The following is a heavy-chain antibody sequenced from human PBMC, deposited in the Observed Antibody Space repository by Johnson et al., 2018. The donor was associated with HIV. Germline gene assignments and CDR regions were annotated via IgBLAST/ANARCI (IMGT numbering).Heavy chain of an antibody. V-gene: IGHV3-30*04. CDR3: AREKGMTTIGDAFDS. CDR1: GFTFSTHA. J-gene: IGHJ3*02. D-gene: IGHD5-24*01. CDR2: TSYDGSDT. Sequence: QVQLVESGGGVVQPGRSLRLSCAASGFTFSTHAMHWVRQAPGKGLEWVEVTSYDGSDTYYADSVKGRFTISRDNSKNRRYLQMNSLRPEDTAVYFCAREKGMTTIGDAFDSWGQGTMCTVSS.